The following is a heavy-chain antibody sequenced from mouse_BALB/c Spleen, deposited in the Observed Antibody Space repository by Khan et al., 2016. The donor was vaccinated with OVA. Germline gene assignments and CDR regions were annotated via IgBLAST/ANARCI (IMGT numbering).Heavy chain of an antibody. Sequence: EVQLQESGTELVRPGALVRLSCTASGFNIKDYYIHWVKQRPDQGLEWIGWIDPENGNTIYDPKFQGKASITAHTSSTTVYLHLSSLTSEDSAVFYCPRSSLRYIDYWGQGTTLTVSS. CDR1: GFNIKDYY. CDR3: PRSSLRYIDY. V-gene: IGHV14-1*02. D-gene: IGHD6-1*01. CDR2: IDPENGNT. J-gene: IGHJ2*01.